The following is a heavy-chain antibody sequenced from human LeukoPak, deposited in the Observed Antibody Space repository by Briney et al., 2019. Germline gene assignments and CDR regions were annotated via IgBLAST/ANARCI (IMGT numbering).Heavy chain of an antibody. CDR1: GGFISSYY. CDR3: ARDHYYDSSGYYYDDAFDI. J-gene: IGHJ3*02. Sequence: SETLSLTCTVSGGFISSYYWSWIRQPAGKGLEWIGRIYTSGSTNYNPSLKSRVTMSVDTSKNQFSLKLSSVTAADTAVYYCARDHYYDSSGYYYDDAFDIWGQGTMVTVSS. CDR2: IYTSGST. V-gene: IGHV4-4*07. D-gene: IGHD3-22*01.